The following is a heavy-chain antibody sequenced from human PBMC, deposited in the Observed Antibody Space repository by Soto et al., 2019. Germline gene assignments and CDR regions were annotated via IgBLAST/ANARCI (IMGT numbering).Heavy chain of an antibody. CDR1: GFSLTTSGVG. CDR3: AHRGYMYGNWGHGYFDY. V-gene: IGHV2-5*02. Sequence: QITLKESGPTRVKPTQTLALTCTFSGFSLTTSGVGVGWIRKTPGKALEWLAVIYWDDDKRYNPSLKNRLTITKDNSKNQVVLIMADMDPVDTGTYFCAHRGYMYGNWGHGYFDYWGQGTLVTVSS. J-gene: IGHJ4*02. D-gene: IGHD7-27*01. CDR2: IYWDDDK.